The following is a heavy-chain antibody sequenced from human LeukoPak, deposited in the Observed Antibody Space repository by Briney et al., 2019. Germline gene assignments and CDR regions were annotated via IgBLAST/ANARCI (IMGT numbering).Heavy chain of an antibody. CDR1: GFTFSSYA. Sequence: GGSLRLSCAASGFTFSSYAMSWVRQAPGKGLEWVSAISGSGGSTYYADSVKGRFTISRDNSKNTLYLQMNSLRAEDTAVYYCAREYYDSSGYYAGYYFDYWGQGTLVTVSS. D-gene: IGHD3-22*01. CDR3: AREYYDSSGYYAGYYFDY. CDR2: ISGSGGST. J-gene: IGHJ4*02. V-gene: IGHV3-23*01.